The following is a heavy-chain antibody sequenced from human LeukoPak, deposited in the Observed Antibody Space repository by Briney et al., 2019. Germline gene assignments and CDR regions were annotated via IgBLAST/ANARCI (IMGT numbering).Heavy chain of an antibody. V-gene: IGHV3-23*01. J-gene: IGHJ4*02. Sequence: GGSLRLSCAASDFSFTTYAMSWVRQAPGKGLEWVSSITGGDPTTYYADSVKGRFTISRDNSKNTLYLQMNSLRAEDTAVYYCAKDGVLLRFLEWLFDYWGQGTLVTVSS. D-gene: IGHD3-3*01. CDR1: DFSFTTYA. CDR3: AKDGVLLRFLEWLFDY. CDR2: ITGGDPTT.